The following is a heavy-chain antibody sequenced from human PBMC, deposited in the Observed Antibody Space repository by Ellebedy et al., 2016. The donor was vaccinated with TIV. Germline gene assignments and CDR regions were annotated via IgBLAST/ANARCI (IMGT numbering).Heavy chain of an antibody. D-gene: IGHD3-16*01. Sequence: GESLKISCAASGFSFSTYNMNWVRQVPGQGLEWISYISSVSRTVHNADSVKGRFTISRDNAKNSLFLQMNSLRDEDTAVYYCARDGRGGDDFDYWGQGALVTVSS. CDR1: GFSFSTYN. CDR3: ARDGRGGDDFDY. V-gene: IGHV3-48*02. CDR2: ISSVSRTV. J-gene: IGHJ4*02.